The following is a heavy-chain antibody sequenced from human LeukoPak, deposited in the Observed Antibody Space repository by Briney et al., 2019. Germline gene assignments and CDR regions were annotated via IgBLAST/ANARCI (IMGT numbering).Heavy chain of an antibody. CDR2: TNPNSGGT. J-gene: IGHJ4*02. Sequence: AASVKVSCKASGYTFTGYYMHWVRQAPGQGLEWMGWTNPNSGGTNYAQKFQGRVTMTRDTSISTAYMELSRLRSDDAAVYYCARDLRYRQLVRPRLGYYFDYWGQGTLVTVSS. V-gene: IGHV1-2*02. CDR1: GYTFTGYY. CDR3: ARDLRYRQLVRPRLGYYFDY. D-gene: IGHD6-6*01.